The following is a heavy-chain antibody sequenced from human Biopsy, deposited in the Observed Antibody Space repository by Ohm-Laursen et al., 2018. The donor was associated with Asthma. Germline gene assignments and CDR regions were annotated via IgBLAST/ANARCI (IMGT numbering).Heavy chain of an antibody. D-gene: IGHD3-3*01. CDR1: GFTFSSYG. Sequence: SLRLSCSASGFTFSSYGMYWVRQAPGKGLEWVAVISYDGSNKYYADSVKGRFTISRDNSKNTLYLQMNSLRAEDTAVYYCAKDTEGKYDFWSGLSYNYYGMDVWGQGATVTVSS. CDR2: ISYDGSNK. J-gene: IGHJ6*02. V-gene: IGHV3-30*18. CDR3: AKDTEGKYDFWSGLSYNYYGMDV.